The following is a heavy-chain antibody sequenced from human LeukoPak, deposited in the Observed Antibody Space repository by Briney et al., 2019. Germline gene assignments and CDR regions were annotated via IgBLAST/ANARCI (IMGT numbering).Heavy chain of an antibody. V-gene: IGHV1-46*01. D-gene: IGHD2-2*01. CDR2: INPSGGST. CDR3: ARVSSDCSSTSCYVYDAFDI. Sequence: ASVKVSCKASGYTFTSYYMHWVRQAPGQELEWMGIINPSGGSTSYAQKFQGRVTMTRDTSTSTVYMELSSLRSEDTAVYYCARVSSDCSSTSCYVYDAFDIWGQGTMVTVSS. J-gene: IGHJ3*02. CDR1: GYTFTSYY.